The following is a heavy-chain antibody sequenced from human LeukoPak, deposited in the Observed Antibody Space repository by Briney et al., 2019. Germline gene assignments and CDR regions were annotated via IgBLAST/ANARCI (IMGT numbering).Heavy chain of an antibody. CDR1: GGSISSSSYY. V-gene: IGHV4-39*07. Sequence: SETLSLTCTVSGGSISSSSYYWGWIRQPPGKGLEWIGSIYYSGSTYYNASLKSQVSISIDTSKNQFSLKLSSVTAADTAVYYCARTTTRPGIVGATPDYWGQGTLVTVSS. D-gene: IGHD1-26*01. CDR2: IYYSGST. J-gene: IGHJ4*02. CDR3: ARTTTRPGIVGATPDY.